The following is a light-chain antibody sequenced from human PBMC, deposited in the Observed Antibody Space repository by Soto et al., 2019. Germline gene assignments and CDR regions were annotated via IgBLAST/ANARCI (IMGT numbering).Light chain of an antibody. Sequence: ENFFTQSPPPLSFFSREKATPPSRARPSVSSYLAWYQQKPGQAPRLLIYDASNRATGIPARFSGSGSGTDFTLTISSLEPEDFAVYYCQQRSNWPGRLTFGGGTNVDIK. CDR2: DAS. CDR3: QQRSNWPGRLT. V-gene: IGKV3-11*01. CDR1: PSVSSY. J-gene: IGKJ4*01.